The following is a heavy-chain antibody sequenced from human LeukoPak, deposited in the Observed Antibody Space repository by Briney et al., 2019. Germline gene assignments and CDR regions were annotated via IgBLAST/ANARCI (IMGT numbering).Heavy chain of an antibody. J-gene: IGHJ4*02. CDR2: IYTSGST. V-gene: IGHV4-61*02. Sequence: SETLSLTCTVSGGSISSGSYYWSWIRQPAGKGLEWVGRIYTSGSTNYNPSLKSRVTISVDTSKNQFSLKLSSVTAADTAVYYCARARPRWLPNYWGQGTLVTVSS. CDR3: ARARPRWLPNY. CDR1: GGSISSGSYY. D-gene: IGHD5-24*01.